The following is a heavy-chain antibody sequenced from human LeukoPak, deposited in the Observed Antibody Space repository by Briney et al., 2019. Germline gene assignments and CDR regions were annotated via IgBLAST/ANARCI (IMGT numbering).Heavy chain of an antibody. CDR1: GFTFDDYT. CDR3: VKDRSTSGVSEFDC. D-gene: IGHD1-1*01. J-gene: IGHJ4*02. V-gene: IGHV3-43*01. CDR2: ISWDGSST. Sequence: QAGGSLRLSCAASGFTFDDYTMHWVRQVLGKGLEWVSFISWDGSSTYYVDSVKGRFIISRDNRKNSLYLQMNSLRTEDTALYYCVKDRSTSGVSEFDCWGQGTLVTVSS.